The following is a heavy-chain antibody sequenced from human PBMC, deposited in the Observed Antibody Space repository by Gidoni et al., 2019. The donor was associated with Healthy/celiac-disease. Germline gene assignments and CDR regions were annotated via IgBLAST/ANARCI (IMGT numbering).Heavy chain of an antibody. CDR3: ALDSSSWYSYYDYGMDV. D-gene: IGHD6-13*01. J-gene: IGHJ6*02. CDR1: GFTVRSNY. Sequence: EVQLVESGGGLVQPGGSLRLSCAASGFTVRSNYMSWVRQAPGKGLEGVSVIYSGGSTYYADSVKGRFTISRDNSKNTLYLQMNSLRAEDTAVYYCALDSSSWYSYYDYGMDVWGQGTTVTVSS. V-gene: IGHV3-66*02. CDR2: IYSGGST.